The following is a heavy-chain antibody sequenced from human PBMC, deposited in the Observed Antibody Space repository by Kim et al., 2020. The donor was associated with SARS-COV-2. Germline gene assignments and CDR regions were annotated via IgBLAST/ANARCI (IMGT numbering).Heavy chain of an antibody. J-gene: IGHJ6*02. CDR1: GFTFSNAW. V-gene: IGHV3-15*01. Sequence: GGSLRLSCAASGFTFSNAWMSWVRQAPGKGLEWVGRIKSKTDGGTTDYAAPVKGRFTISRDDSKNTLYLQMNSLKTEDTAVYYCTTDEIPIGGSYLDDYYYGMDVWGQGTTVTVSS. CDR3: TTDEIPIGGSYLDDYYYGMDV. D-gene: IGHD1-26*01. CDR2: IKSKTDGGTT.